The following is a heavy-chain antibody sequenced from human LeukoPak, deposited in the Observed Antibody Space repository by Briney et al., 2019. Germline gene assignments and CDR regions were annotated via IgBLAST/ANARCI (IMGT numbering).Heavy chain of an antibody. J-gene: IGHJ4*02. CDR2: IYYNGDT. D-gene: IGHD5-18*01. CDR3: ARLRGYTSGNPAY. V-gene: IGHV4-39*01. Sequence: PSETLSLTCIVSGASISSSSYYWGWIRQPPGKGLAGIGSIYYNGDTYYNSSLKSRLTISVDTSKNQFTLKLSSVTAADTALYYCARLRGYTSGNPAYWGQGSLVTVSS. CDR1: GASISSSSYY.